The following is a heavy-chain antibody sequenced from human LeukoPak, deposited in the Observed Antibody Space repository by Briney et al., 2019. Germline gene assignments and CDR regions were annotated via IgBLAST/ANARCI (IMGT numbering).Heavy chain of an antibody. D-gene: IGHD2-21*02. V-gene: IGHV3-33*01. CDR1: GFTFSSYG. J-gene: IGHJ5*02. CDR2: IWYDGSNK. CDR3: ARDESDEGWFDP. Sequence: GGSLRLSCAASGFTFSSYGMHWVRQAPGKGLEWVAVIWYDGSNKYYADSVKGRFTISRDNSKNTLYLRMNSLRAEDTAVYYCARDESDEGWFDPWGQGTLVTVSS.